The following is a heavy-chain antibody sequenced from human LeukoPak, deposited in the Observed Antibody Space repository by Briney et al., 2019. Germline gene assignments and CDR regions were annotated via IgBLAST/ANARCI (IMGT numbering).Heavy chain of an antibody. CDR2: VIPIFGTA. J-gene: IGHJ2*01. CDR3: ARMPDYDSSGYYYPVRRYFDL. D-gene: IGHD3-22*01. Sequence: ASVKVSCKASGYTFTSYGISWVRQAPGQGLEWMGGVIPIFGTANYAQKFQGRVTITADKSTSTAYMELSSLRSEDTAVYYCARMPDYDSSGYYYPVRRYFDLWGRGTLVTVSS. V-gene: IGHV1-69*06. CDR1: GYTFTSYG.